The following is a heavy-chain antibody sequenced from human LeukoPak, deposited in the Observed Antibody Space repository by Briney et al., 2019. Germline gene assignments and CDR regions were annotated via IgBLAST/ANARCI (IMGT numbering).Heavy chain of an antibody. CDR2: ISNEGSTT. Sequence: TGGSLRLSCAASGFTFSSYGMHWVRQAPGKGLEWVAVISNEGSTTYYTDSVKGRFTISRDNSKNTLYLQMNSLRAEDTAVYYCARREHTAMVTDYWGQGTLVTVSS. V-gene: IGHV3-30*03. CDR1: GFTFSSYG. D-gene: IGHD5-18*01. CDR3: ARREHTAMVTDY. J-gene: IGHJ4*02.